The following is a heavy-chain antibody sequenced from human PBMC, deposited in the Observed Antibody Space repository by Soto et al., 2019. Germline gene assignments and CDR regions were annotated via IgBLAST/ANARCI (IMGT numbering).Heavy chain of an antibody. CDR2: IIPIFGTA. V-gene: IGHV1-69*13. D-gene: IGHD2-2*01. J-gene: IGHJ6*02. Sequence: ASVKVSCKASGGTFSSYAISWVRQAPGQGLEWMGWIIPIFGTANYAQKFQGRVTITADESTSTAYMELSSLRSEDTAVYYCARDIVVPAAELNSYYYYGMDVWGQGTTVTVSS. CDR3: ARDIVVPAAELNSYYYYGMDV. CDR1: GGTFSSYA.